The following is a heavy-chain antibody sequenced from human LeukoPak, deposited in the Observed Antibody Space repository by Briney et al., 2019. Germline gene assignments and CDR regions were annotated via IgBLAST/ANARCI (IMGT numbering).Heavy chain of an antibody. CDR1: GASISRSTYY. Sequence: SETPSLTCSVSGASISRSTYYWGWIRQPPGKGLEWIGSVFRTGTAYYNPSLRSRVTVSVDTSKNQFSLKLSSVTATDTAVYYCTKNGVGDYGTWGQGTLVIVSS. CDR2: VFRTGTA. CDR3: TKNGVGDYGT. V-gene: IGHV4-39*05. D-gene: IGHD4-17*01. J-gene: IGHJ5*02.